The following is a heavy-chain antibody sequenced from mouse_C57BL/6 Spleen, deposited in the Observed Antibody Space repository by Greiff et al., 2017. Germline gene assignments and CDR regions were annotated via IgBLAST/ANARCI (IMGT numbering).Heavy chain of an antibody. V-gene: IGHV1-22*01. J-gene: IGHJ1*03. Sequence: VQLQQPGPELVKPGASVKMSCKASGYTFTDYNMNWVKQSHGKSLEWIGYINPNNGGTSYNQKFKGKATLTVNKSSSTAYMELRSRTSADAAVYYCARRTTVGDTGSLYFDVWGTGATVTVAS. CDR2: INPNNGGT. CDR3: ARRTTVGDTGSLYFDV. CDR1: GYTFTDYN. D-gene: IGHD1-1*01.